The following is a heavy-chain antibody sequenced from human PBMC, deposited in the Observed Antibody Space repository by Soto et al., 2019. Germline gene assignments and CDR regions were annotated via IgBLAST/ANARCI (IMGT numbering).Heavy chain of an antibody. D-gene: IGHD3-22*01. J-gene: IGHJ4*02. CDR3: VRATYFSDSSGYTRCLDY. Sequence: GGSLRLSVAGGGFILIDHYINWVRQAPGKGLEWVGRSRDKPQGYSTAYAASVKGRFTTSRDESKNSAYLQMNSLKTEDTAVYYCVRATYFSDSSGYTRCLDYWGQGTLVTVSS. CDR2: SRDKPQGYST. V-gene: IGHV3-72*01. CDR1: GFILIDHY.